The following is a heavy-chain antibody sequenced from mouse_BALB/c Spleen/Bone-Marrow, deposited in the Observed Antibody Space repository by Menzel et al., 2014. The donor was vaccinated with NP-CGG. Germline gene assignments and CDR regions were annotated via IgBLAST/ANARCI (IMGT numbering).Heavy chain of an antibody. D-gene: IGHD2-1*01. CDR2: INDGGSCT. CDR1: GFTFSDYY. J-gene: IGHJ4*01. CDR3: ARDGNFAMDY. V-gene: IGHV5-4*02. Sequence: EVKLMESGGGLVKPGGSLKLSCAVSGFTFSDYYMYWVRQNPEKRLEWVATINDGGSCTYYPDSVKGRFTISRDNAKNNLYLQMSSLKSEDTAMYYCARDGNFAMDYWGQGTSVTVSS.